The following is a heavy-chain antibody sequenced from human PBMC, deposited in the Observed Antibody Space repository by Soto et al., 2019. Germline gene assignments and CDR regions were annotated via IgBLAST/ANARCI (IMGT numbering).Heavy chain of an antibody. J-gene: IGHJ6*02. V-gene: IGHV1-69*01. CDR2: IIPIFGTA. CDR3: ARNEYSTTFYYYGMDV. Sequence: QVQLVQSGAEVKKPGSSVKVSCKASGGTFSSYAITWVRQAPGQGLEWMGRIIPIFGTANYNQKFQGRVTIIADESTSTAYMELSSLRSEDTAVYYCARNEYSTTFYYYGMDVWGQGTTVTVSS. CDR1: GGTFSSYA. D-gene: IGHD6-6*01.